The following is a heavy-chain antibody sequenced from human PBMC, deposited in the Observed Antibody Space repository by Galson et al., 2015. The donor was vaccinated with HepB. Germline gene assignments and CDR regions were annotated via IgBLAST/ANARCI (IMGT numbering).Heavy chain of an antibody. J-gene: IGHJ4*02. CDR1: GYTFSTYS. CDR3: ARVGMTSYYFDY. D-gene: IGHD1-14*01. Sequence: SVKVSCKASGYTFSTYSIMWLRQAPGQGLETVGWISGYSGDTKCAQTFQGRVTMTTDTSTSTAYMDLRSLTSDDTAVYYCARVGMTSYYFDYWGQGTLVTVSS. CDR2: ISGYSGDT. V-gene: IGHV1-18*01.